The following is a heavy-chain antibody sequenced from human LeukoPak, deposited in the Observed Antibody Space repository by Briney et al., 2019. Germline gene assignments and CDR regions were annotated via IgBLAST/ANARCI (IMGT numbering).Heavy chain of an antibody. J-gene: IGHJ4*02. CDR3: ARSREPGRDGDY. CDR1: GFTFSRYW. V-gene: IGHV3-74*01. CDR2: ISNDAFST. D-gene: IGHD5-24*01. Sequence: PGRSLRLSCAASGFTFSRYWMHWVRQAPGKGLVWVSRISNDAFSTAYADSVKGRFTLSRDNAKNTLYLQMNSLRVEDTAVYYCARSREPGRDGDYWGQGTLVTVSS.